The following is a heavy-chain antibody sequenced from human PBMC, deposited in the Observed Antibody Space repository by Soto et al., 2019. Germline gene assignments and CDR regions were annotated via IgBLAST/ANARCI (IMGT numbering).Heavy chain of an antibody. CDR3: ARDSVGAACGMDV. CDR2: IYSGGST. V-gene: IGHV3-53*01. D-gene: IGHD2-2*01. J-gene: IGHJ6*02. Sequence: EVQLVESGGGLIQPGGSLRLSCAASGFTVSSNYMSWVRQAPGKGLEWVSVIYSGGSTYYADSVKGRFTISRDNSKNTLYLQMNSLRAEDTAVYYCARDSVGAACGMDVWGQGTTVTVSS. CDR1: GFTVSSNY.